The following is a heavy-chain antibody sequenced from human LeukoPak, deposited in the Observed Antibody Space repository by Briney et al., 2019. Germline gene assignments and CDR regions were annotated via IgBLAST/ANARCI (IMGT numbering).Heavy chain of an antibody. CDR3: VKDNPPDY. CDR2: IRYDGNKK. CDR1: GFTFSNYG. D-gene: IGHD1-14*01. Sequence: RSGGSLRLSCGASGFTFSNYGMLWVRQAPGKGLDWVAFIRYDGNKKLYADSVKGRFTISRDNSKNTLYLHINSLRAEDTAVYYCVKDNPPDYWGQGTLVTVSS. J-gene: IGHJ4*01. V-gene: IGHV3-30*02.